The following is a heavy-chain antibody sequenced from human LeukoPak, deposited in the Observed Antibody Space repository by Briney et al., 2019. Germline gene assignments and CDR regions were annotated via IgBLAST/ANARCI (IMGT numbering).Heavy chain of an antibody. CDR1: GFTFSSYA. V-gene: IGHV3-30-3*01. CDR3: ARGPWGLGYCSGGSCPPPFPGDY. Sequence: AGGSLRLSCAASGFTFSSYAMHWVRQAPGKGLEWVAVISYDGSNKYYADSVKGRFTISRDNSKNTLYLQMNSLRAEDTAVYYCARGPWGLGYCSGGSCPPPFPGDYWGQGTLVTVSS. D-gene: IGHD2-15*01. J-gene: IGHJ4*02. CDR2: ISYDGSNK.